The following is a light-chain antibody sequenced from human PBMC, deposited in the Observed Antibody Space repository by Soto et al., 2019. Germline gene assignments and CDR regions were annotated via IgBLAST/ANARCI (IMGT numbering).Light chain of an antibody. CDR2: EVN. Sequence: QSALTQPPSASGSPGQSVTISCTGTSSDVGDYSYVSWYQHHPGKAPKLSIYEVNKLPSGVPDRFSGSKSGTTASLTVSGLQADDGADYYCTSYAGTNNLVFGGGTKVTVL. J-gene: IGLJ2*01. CDR1: SSDVGDYSY. V-gene: IGLV2-8*01. CDR3: TSYAGTNNLV.